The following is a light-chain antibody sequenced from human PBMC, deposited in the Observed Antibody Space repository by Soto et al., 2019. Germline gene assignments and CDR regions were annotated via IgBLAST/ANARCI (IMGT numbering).Light chain of an antibody. CDR2: KAS. V-gene: IGKV1-5*03. Sequence: DIQMTQSPSTPSGSVGDRVTITCRASQTISSWLAWYQQKPGKAPKLLIYKASTLKSGVPSRFSGSGSGTEFTLTISSLQPDDFATYYCQHYNSYSEAVGQGTKVDSK. CDR3: QHYNSYSEA. CDR1: QTISSW. J-gene: IGKJ1*01.